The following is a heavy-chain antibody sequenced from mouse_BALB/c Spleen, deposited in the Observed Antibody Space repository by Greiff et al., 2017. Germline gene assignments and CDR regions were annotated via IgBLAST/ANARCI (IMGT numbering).Heavy chain of an antibody. Sequence: EVQLVESGGGLVKPGGSLKLSCAASGFTFSDYYMYWVRQTPEKRLEWVATISDGGSYTYYPDSVKGRFTISRDNAKNNLYLQMSSLKSEDTAMYYCARGGGLRLRGFAYWGQGTLVTVSA. V-gene: IGHV5-4*02. CDR2: ISDGGSYT. CDR1: GFTFSDYY. J-gene: IGHJ3*01. D-gene: IGHD1-2*01. CDR3: ARGGGLRLRGFAY.